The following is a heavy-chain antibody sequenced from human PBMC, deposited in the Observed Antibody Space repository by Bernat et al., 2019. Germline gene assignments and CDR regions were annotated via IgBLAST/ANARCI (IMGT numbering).Heavy chain of an antibody. CDR1: GYTLGIYG. V-gene: IGHV1-18*01. CDR2: TSDYNDKT. Sequence: QVQLVQSGGELRMPWASVKVSCKASGYTLGIYGFSWVRQAPGQGLEWMACTSDYNDKTKFPPHFRGRLTLTTDTSTRTAYMELRGVKSDDTATYFCTREFCDTTRFFGGDYWGQGTLVAVSS. J-gene: IGHJ4*02. CDR3: TREFCDTTRFFGGDY. D-gene: IGHD3-16*01.